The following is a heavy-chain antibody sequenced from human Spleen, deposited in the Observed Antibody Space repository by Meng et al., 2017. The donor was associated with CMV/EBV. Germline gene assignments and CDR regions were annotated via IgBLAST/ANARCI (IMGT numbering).Heavy chain of an antibody. J-gene: IGHJ4*02. CDR1: GFTFSNAW. V-gene: IGHV3-15*01. D-gene: IGHD1-26*01. CDR2: IKSKTDGGTT. Sequence: GESLKISSAASGFTFSNAWMSWVRQAPGKGLEWVGRIKSKTDGGTTDYAAPVKGRFTISRDDSKNTLYLQMNSLKTEDTAVYYCTTVPSGVGATIWGQGTLVTVSS. CDR3: TTVPSGVGATI.